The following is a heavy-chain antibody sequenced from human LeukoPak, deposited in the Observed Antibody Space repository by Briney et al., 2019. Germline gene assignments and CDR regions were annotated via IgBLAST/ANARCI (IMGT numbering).Heavy chain of an antibody. J-gene: IGHJ4*02. D-gene: IGHD2-15*01. CDR1: GFSFSTSW. CDR3: ARVFPDDGSAFRPFDS. V-gene: IGHV3-7*01. CDR2: IKRDGSQK. Sequence: GGSLRLSCAASGFSFSTSWMSWVRQAPGKGLEWVANIKRDGSQKNYLDSVKGRFTISRDNAKNSLYLQMTSLRTDDSAVYFCARVFPDDGSAFRPFDSWGQGTLVTVSP.